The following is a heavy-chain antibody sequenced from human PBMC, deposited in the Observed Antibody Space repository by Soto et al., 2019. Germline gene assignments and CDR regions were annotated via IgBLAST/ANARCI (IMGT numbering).Heavy chain of an antibody. D-gene: IGHD5-12*01. J-gene: IGHJ4*02. Sequence: DVQLVESGGGLVQPGGSLRLSCAASGFSFSGSWMSWVRQAPGRGLEFVANINQDGSVKNYVDSVKGRFTISRDNAKNSGFLQVNGLIDADAGVYYCARDPGYSSFDYWGQGTLVTVSS. V-gene: IGHV3-7*01. CDR2: INQDGSVK. CDR3: ARDPGYSSFDY. CDR1: GFSFSGSW.